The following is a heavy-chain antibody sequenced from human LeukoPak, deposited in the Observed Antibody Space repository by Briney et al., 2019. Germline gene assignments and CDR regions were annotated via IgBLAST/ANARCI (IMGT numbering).Heavy chain of an antibody. J-gene: IGHJ4*02. V-gene: IGHV3-48*01. CDR2: ISSGSTTI. D-gene: IGHD6-6*01. CDR3: AKDLRRAARTLDY. CDR1: GFTFSSYS. Sequence: GGSLRLSCAVSGFTFSSYSMNWVRQAPGKGLEWVSHISSGSTTIYYTDSVKGRFTISRDNAKNSLYLQMNSLRAEDTAVYYCAKDLRRAARTLDYWGQGTLVTVSS.